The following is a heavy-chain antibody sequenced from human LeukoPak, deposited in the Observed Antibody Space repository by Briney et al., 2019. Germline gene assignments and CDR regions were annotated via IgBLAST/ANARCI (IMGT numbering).Heavy chain of an antibody. CDR2: IYYSGST. V-gene: IGHV4-59*08. CDR1: GGSISPYH. D-gene: IGHD6-19*01. CDR3: ARAVSGRFDY. Sequence: SETLSLTCTVSGGSISPYHWGWIRQPPGKGLEWTGYIYYSGSTNYNPSLKSRVTISVDTSKNQFSLKLSSVTAADTAIYYCARAVSGRFDYWGQGTLVTVSS. J-gene: IGHJ4*02.